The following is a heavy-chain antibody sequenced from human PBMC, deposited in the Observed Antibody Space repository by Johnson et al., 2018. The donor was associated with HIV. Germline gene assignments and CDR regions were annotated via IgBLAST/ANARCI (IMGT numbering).Heavy chain of an antibody. J-gene: IGHJ3*02. CDR2: ISYDGSNK. Sequence: QVQLVESGGGVVQPGRSLRLSCAASGFTFSSYAMHWVRQAPGKGLEWVAVISYDGSNKYYADSVKGRFTISRDNSKNTLYLQMNSLRAEDTAVYYCARSVGYCSGGSCSPDAFDIWGQGTMVTVSP. D-gene: IGHD2-15*01. CDR1: GFTFSSYA. V-gene: IGHV3-30-3*01. CDR3: ARSVGYCSGGSCSPDAFDI.